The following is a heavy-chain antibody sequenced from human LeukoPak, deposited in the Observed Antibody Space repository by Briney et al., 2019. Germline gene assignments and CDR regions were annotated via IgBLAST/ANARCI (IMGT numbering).Heavy chain of an antibody. CDR1: GGSITSSSYY. CDR2: IYYSGST. CDR3: ARGESVYSSGWTDY. V-gene: IGHV4-39*07. D-gene: IGHD6-19*01. Sequence: SETLSLTCTVSGGSITSSSYYWGWIRQPPGKGLEWIGSIYYSGSTYYNPSLKSRVTISVDTSKNQFSLKLSSVTAADTAVYYCARGESVYSSGWTDYWGQGTLVTVSS. J-gene: IGHJ4*02.